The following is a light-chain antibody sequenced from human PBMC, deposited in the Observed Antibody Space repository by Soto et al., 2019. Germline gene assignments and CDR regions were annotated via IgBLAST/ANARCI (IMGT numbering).Light chain of an antibody. CDR2: EAS. CDR3: QERSSWPSLT. CDR1: QSVSNY. V-gene: IGKV3-11*01. Sequence: EIVLTQSPATLSLSPGERATLSCRASQSVSNYLAWYQQKSGQAPRLLVYEASNMATGIPARFSGSGSGTDFTLTISSLEPEDFAVYYCQERSSWPSLTFGGGTKVEIK. J-gene: IGKJ4*01.